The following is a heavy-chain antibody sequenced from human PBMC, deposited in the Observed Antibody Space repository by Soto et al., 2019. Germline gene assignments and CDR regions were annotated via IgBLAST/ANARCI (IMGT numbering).Heavy chain of an antibody. V-gene: IGHV4-31*03. CDR3: AREKVGYGSGWAEYYYYGMDV. D-gene: IGHD3-10*01. Sequence: SETLSLTCTVSGGSISSGGYYWSWIRQHPGKGLEWIGYIYYSGSTYYNPSLKSRVTISVDTSKNQFSLKLSSVTAADTAVYYCAREKVGYGSGWAEYYYYGMDVWGQGTTVTVSS. CDR2: IYYSGST. CDR1: GGSISSGGYY. J-gene: IGHJ6*02.